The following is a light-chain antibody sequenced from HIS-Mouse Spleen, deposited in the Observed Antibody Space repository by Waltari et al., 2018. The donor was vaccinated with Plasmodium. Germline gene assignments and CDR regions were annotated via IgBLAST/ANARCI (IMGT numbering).Light chain of an antibody. J-gene: IGLJ3*02. Sequence: QSALTQPSSVSWSPGPSTTISCTGTISDVGRYNLVSWYQQHPGKATKLMIYEGSKRPSGVSNRFSGSKSGNTASLTISGLQAEDEADYYCCSYAGSSTNWVFGGGTKLTVL. CDR1: ISDVGRYNL. CDR3: CSYAGSSTNWV. V-gene: IGLV2-23*01. CDR2: EGS.